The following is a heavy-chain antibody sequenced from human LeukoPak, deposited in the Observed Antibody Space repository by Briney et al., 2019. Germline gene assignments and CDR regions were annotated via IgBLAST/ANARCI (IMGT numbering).Heavy chain of an antibody. J-gene: IGHJ4*02. V-gene: IGHV3-30*02. Sequence: GRSLRLSCAASGFTFSSYGMHWVRQAPGKGLEWVAFIRYDGSNKYYADSVKGRFTISRDNSKNTLYLQMNSLRAEDTAVYYCAKDLFGTDHYFDYWGQGTLVTVSS. CDR2: IRYDGSNK. D-gene: IGHD2-21*01. CDR3: AKDLFGTDHYFDY. CDR1: GFTFSSYG.